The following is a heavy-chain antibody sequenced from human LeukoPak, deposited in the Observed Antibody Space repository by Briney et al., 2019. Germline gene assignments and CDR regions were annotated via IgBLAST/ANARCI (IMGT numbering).Heavy chain of an antibody. D-gene: IGHD2-2*02. CDR3: AKGQNTSPFDY. J-gene: IGHJ4*02. V-gene: IGHV3-23*01. CDR2: ISGSGGST. Sequence: GGSLRLSCAASGLTFSSYAMRWVSQAPGKGLEWVSAISGSGGSTYYADSVKGRFTISRDNSKNTLYLQMNSLRAEDTAVYYCAKGQNTSPFDYWGQGTLVTVSS. CDR1: GLTFSSYA.